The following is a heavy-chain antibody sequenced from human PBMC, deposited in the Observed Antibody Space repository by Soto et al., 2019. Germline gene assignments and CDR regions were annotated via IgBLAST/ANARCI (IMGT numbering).Heavy chain of an antibody. V-gene: IGHV1-69*05. CDR1: GGTFSRYS. CDR2: IIPIFGIA. D-gene: IGHD2-2*01. Sequence: QVQLVQSGAEVKKPGSSVKVSCKASGGTFSRYSITWVRQAPGHGLEWIGRIIPIFGIASYAQKFQGRVTVTTGETTGTAYMELSSLSTDDTAVYYCAREDRDRETGLVPAAIDGMDVWGQGTTVTVSS. J-gene: IGHJ6*02. CDR3: AREDRDRETGLVPAAIDGMDV.